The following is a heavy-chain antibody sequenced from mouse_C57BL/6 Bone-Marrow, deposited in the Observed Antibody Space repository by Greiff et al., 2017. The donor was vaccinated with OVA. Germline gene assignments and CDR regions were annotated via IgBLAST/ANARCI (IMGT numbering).Heavy chain of an antibody. CDR1: GYTFTSYW. CDR2: IDPSDSYT. CDR3: QHDYDLYYARDY. Sequence: VQLQQPGAELVMPGASVKLSCKASGYTFTSYWMHWVKQRPGQGLEWIGEIDPSDSYTNYNQKFKGKSTLTVDKSSSTAYMQLSSLTSEDSAVYYCQHDYDLYYARDYWGQGTSVTVSS. D-gene: IGHD2-4*01. V-gene: IGHV1-69*01. J-gene: IGHJ4*01.